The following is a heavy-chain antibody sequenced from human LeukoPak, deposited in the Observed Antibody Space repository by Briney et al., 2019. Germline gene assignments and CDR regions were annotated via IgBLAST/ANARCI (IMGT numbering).Heavy chain of an antibody. D-gene: IGHD3-3*01. J-gene: IGHJ5*02. CDR2: ISSSSNYI. CDR1: GFTFSSYK. CDR3: ARRTGITIFGVVPHNWFDL. V-gene: IGHV3-21*01. Sequence: GGSLRLSCAASGFTFSSYKMNWVRQAPGKGLEWVSSISSSSNYISYADSVKGRFTISRDNAKNSLYLQMNSLRAEDTAVYYCARRTGITIFGVVPHNWFDLWDQGTLVTVSS.